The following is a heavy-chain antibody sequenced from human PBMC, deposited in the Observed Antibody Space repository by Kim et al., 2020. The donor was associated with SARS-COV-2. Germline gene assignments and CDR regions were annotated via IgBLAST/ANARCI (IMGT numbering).Heavy chain of an antibody. D-gene: IGHD3-22*01. Sequence: VKGRFTISRDDSKSIAYRQMNSLKTEDTAVYYCRAVTMIVVVRGLLNFDYWGQGTLVTVSS. V-gene: IGHV3-49*02. J-gene: IGHJ4*02. CDR3: RAVTMIVVVRGLLNFDY.